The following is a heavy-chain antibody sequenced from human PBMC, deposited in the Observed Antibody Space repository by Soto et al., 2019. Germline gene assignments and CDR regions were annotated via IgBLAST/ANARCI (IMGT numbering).Heavy chain of an antibody. J-gene: IGHJ4*02. CDR3: ARGRVTTSGAAFDC. CDR1: GGTFISYA. CDR2: IIPVFGTA. V-gene: IGHV1-69*01. Sequence: QVQLVQSGAEVKKPGSSVKVSCKASGGTFISYAISRERQAPGRGLEWMGGIIPVFGTANYTQKFQGRVTIPAGESTSSAYMELSSLRSEDTALYYCARGRVTTSGAAFDCWGQGQGVNVSS. D-gene: IGHD4-17*01.